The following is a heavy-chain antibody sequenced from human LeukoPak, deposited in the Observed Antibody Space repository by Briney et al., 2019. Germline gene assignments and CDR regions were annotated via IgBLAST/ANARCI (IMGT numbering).Heavy chain of an antibody. J-gene: IGHJ6*02. D-gene: IGHD3-10*01. V-gene: IGHV4-31*03. Sequence: KASETLSLTCTVAGGSISSGGYYWSWIRQHPGKGLEWIGYIYYSGSTYYNPSLKSRVTISVDTSKNQFSLKLSSVTAADTAVYYCARDSPTYHYGSGPPAGGMDVWGQGTTVTVSS. CDR3: ARDSPTYHYGSGPPAGGMDV. CDR1: GGSISSGGYY. CDR2: IYYSGST.